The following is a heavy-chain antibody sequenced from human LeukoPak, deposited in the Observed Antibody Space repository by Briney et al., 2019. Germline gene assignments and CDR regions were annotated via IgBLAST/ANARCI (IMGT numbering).Heavy chain of an antibody. V-gene: IGHV3-53*01. CDR2: TYSNGRT. CDR1: GFTVSSNY. CDR3: AKAPVTTCRGAFCYPFDY. J-gene: IGHJ4*02. D-gene: IGHD2-15*01. Sequence: GGSLRLSCAASGFTVSSNYMSWVRQAPGKGLEWVSVTYSNGRTYYADSVKGRFTISRDSSKNTLFLQMNRLRPEDAAVHYCAKAPVTTCRGAFCYPFDYWGLGTLVTVSS.